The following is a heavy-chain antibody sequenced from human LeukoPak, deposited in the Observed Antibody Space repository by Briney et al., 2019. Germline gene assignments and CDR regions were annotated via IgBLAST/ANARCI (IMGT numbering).Heavy chain of an antibody. V-gene: IGHV3-7*01. J-gene: IGHJ4*02. Sequence: GGSLRLSCAASGFTFSSYWMSWVRQAPGKGLEWVANIKQDGSEKYYVDSVKGRFTISRDNAKNSLYLQMNSLRAEDTAVYYCARIPKPPYSSSWYYFDYWGQGTLVTVSS. D-gene: IGHD6-13*01. CDR1: GFTFSSYW. CDR2: IKQDGSEK. CDR3: ARIPKPPYSSSWYYFDY.